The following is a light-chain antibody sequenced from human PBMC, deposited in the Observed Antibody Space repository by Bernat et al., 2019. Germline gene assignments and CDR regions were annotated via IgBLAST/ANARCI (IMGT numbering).Light chain of an antibody. V-gene: IGLV2-14*03. Sequence: QSALTQPASVSGSPGQSITISCTGTSSDVGGYNYVSWFQQHPGQAPKLMIYDVRNRPSGVSNRFSGSKSGNTASLTISGLQADDEADYYCSSYTSSNTLYVFGSGTKVTVL. CDR2: DVR. CDR1: SSDVGGYNY. J-gene: IGLJ1*01. CDR3: SSYTSSNTLYV.